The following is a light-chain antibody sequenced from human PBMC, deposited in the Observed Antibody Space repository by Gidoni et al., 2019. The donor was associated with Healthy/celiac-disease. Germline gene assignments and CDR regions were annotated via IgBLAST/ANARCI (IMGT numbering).Light chain of an antibody. Sequence: EIVLTQSPGTLSLSPGERATLSCRASQSVSGSYLAWYQQKPGQAPRLLIYGSSSRATGIPDRFSGSGSGTDVTLTISRLEPEDLAVYYCQQYGSSPGTFGQGTKVEIK. V-gene: IGKV3-20*01. J-gene: IGKJ1*01. CDR2: GSS. CDR3: QQYGSSPGT. CDR1: QSVSGSY.